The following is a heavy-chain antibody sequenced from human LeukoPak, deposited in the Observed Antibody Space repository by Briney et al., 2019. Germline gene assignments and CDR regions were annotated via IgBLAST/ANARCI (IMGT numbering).Heavy chain of an antibody. CDR2: IYDSGST. D-gene: IGHD3-3*01. V-gene: IGHV4-39*01. CDR1: GDSISTSNYY. CDR3: AKNGQSGFSFDP. Sequence: PSETLSLTCTVSGDSISTSNYYWGWIRQPPGKGLEWIGSIYDSGSTYYKPSLKSRVTILVDTSKNQFSLKLSSVTAADTAVYYCAKNGQSGFSFDPWGQGTLVTVSS. J-gene: IGHJ5*02.